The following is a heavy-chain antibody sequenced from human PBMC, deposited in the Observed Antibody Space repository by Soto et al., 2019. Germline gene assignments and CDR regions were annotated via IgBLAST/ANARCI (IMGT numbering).Heavy chain of an antibody. CDR3: ATPANYIWGSSGWYGYFDY. J-gene: IGHJ4*02. V-gene: IGHV1-24*01. D-gene: IGHD6-19*01. CDR1: GYTLTELS. CDR2: FDPEDGET. Sequence: GASVKVSCKVSGYTLTELSMHWVRQAPGKGLEWMGGFDPEDGETIYAQKFQGRVTMTEDTSTDTAYMELSSLRSEDTAVYYCATPANYIWGSSGWYGYFDYWGQGTLVTVSS.